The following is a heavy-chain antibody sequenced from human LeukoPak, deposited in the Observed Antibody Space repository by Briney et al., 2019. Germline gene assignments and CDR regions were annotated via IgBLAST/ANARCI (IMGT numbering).Heavy chain of an antibody. V-gene: IGHV1-24*01. CDR3: ATDSSSGLSYDAFDI. J-gene: IGHJ3*02. Sequence: GASVKVSCKVSGYTLTELSMHWVRQAPGKGLEWMGGFDPEDGETIYTQKFQGRVTMTEDTSTDTAYMELSSLRSEDTAVYYCATDSSSGLSYDAFDIWGQGTMVTVSS. D-gene: IGHD6-19*01. CDR1: GYTLTELS. CDR2: FDPEDGET.